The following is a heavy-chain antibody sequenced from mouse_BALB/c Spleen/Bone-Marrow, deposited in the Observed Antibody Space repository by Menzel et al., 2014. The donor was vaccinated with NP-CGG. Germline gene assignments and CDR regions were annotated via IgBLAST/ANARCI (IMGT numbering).Heavy chain of an antibody. Sequence: QVQLQQSGAELVKPGASVKLSCKASGYTFTSYYMYWVKQRPGQGLEWIGEINPSNGGTNFNEKFKSKATLTVDKSSSTAYMQLSSLTSGDSAVYYCTRSTMITYFDYWGQGTTLTVPS. V-gene: IGHV1S81*02. CDR3: TRSTMITYFDY. CDR2: INPSNGGT. J-gene: IGHJ2*01. D-gene: IGHD2-4*01. CDR1: GYTFTSYY.